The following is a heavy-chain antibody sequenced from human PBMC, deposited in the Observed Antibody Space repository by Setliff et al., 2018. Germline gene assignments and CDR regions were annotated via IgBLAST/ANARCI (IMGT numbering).Heavy chain of an antibody. J-gene: IGHJ4*02. CDR1: GFVFSTYG. V-gene: IGHV3-30*02. D-gene: IGHD3-10*01. CDR2: IWSDGSYE. Sequence: GGSLRLSCAASGFVFSTYGMHWVRQAPGKGLEWVAVIWSDGSYEYYADSVKGRFTISRDNSKNTLDLQINNLRPEDTAVYYCAKDSYYGSGTPWYFDYWGQGTLVTVSS. CDR3: AKDSYYGSGTPWYFDY.